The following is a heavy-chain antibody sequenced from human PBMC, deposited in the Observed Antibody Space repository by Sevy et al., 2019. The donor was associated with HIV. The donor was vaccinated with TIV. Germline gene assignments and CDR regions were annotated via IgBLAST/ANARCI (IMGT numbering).Heavy chain of an antibody. Sequence: GGSLRLSCAASGFSFSSYAMSWVRQTPGKGLEWVSAISGSGGSTYYADSVKGRFTISRDNSKNTLYLQMNSLIAEDTAVDYCAKGGFTMVRGVFDYWGQGTLVTVSS. CDR1: GFSFSSYA. CDR2: ISGSGGST. V-gene: IGHV3-23*01. J-gene: IGHJ4*02. CDR3: AKGGFTMVRGVFDY. D-gene: IGHD3-10*01.